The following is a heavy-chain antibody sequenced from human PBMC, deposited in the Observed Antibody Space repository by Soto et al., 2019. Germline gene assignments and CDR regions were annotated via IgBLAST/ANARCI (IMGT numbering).Heavy chain of an antibody. CDR1: GYSFTSYW. V-gene: IGHV5-51*01. J-gene: IGHJ3*02. CDR3: AXHYYDSSGYSAFDI. CDR2: IYPGDFDT. D-gene: IGHD3-22*01. Sequence: GESLKISCKGSGYSFTSYWIGWVRPMPGKGWEWMGIIYPGDFDTRYSPSFQGQVTISADKSISTAYLQWSSLKASDTAMYYCAXHYYDSSGYSAFDIWGQGTMVTVSS.